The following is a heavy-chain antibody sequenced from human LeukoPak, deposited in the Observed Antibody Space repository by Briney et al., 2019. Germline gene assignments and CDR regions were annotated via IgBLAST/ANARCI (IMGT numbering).Heavy chain of an antibody. CDR3: ARATGYSSSSVWFDP. D-gene: IGHD6-6*01. V-gene: IGHV4-59*11. J-gene: IGHJ5*02. CDR2: IYYSGST. Sequence: PSETLSLTCTVSGGSIGSHYWSWIRQPPGKGLEWIGYIYYSGSTNYNPSLKSRVTISVDTSKNQFTLKLSSVTAADTAVYYCARATGYSSSSVWFDPWGQGTLVTVSS. CDR1: GGSIGSHY.